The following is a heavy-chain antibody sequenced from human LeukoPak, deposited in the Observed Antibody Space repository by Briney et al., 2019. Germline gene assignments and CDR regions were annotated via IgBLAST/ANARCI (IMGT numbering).Heavy chain of an antibody. D-gene: IGHD6-19*01. J-gene: IGHJ6*03. CDR2: IYYSGST. CDR3: ARDRGIAVAGTKFTYYYYMDV. CDR1: GGSISSYY. Sequence: SKTLSLTCTVSGGSISSYYWSWIRQPPGKGLEWIGYIYYSGSTNYNPSLKSRVTISVDTSKNQFSLKLSSVTAADTAVYYCARDRGIAVAGTKFTYYYYMDVWGKGTTVTVSS. V-gene: IGHV4-59*01.